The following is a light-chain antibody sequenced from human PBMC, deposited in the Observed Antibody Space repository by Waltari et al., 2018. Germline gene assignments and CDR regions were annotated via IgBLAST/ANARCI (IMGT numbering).Light chain of an antibody. CDR1: HSISSH. V-gene: IGKV3-15*01. J-gene: IGKJ1*01. CDR3: QQYNLWPPWT. Sequence: EIVMTQSPATLPVSPGARATLSGRASHSISSHLAWYQQKPGQAPRLLIYGASTRATGIPARFSGSGSGTEFTLTINSLQSEDVAVYYCQQYNLWPPWTFGQGTKVEIK. CDR2: GAS.